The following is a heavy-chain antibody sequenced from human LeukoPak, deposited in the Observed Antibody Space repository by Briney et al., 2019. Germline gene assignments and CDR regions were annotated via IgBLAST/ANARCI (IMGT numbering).Heavy chain of an antibody. Sequence: GASVKVSCKASGYTFTSYGISWVRQAPGQGLEWMGGIIPIFGTANYAQKFQGRVTITTDESTSTAYMELSSLRSEDTAVYYCARGAATTYYFDYWGQGTLVTVSS. CDR3: ARGAATTYYFDY. V-gene: IGHV1-69*05. CDR2: IIPIFGTA. D-gene: IGHD2-15*01. J-gene: IGHJ4*02. CDR1: GYTFTSYG.